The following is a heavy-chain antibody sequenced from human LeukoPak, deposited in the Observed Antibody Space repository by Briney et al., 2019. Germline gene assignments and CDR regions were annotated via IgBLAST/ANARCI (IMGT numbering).Heavy chain of an antibody. CDR3: ARDPKYYDTSGYYLGY. CDR2: IYSGGST. V-gene: IGHV3-53*01. D-gene: IGHD3-22*01. Sequence: GSLRLSCAASGFTFDDYGMSWVRQAPGKGLEWVSVIYSGGSTSYADSVKGRFTISRDNSKNTLYLQLNSLRAEDTAVYYCARDPKYYDTSGYYLGYWGQGTLVTVSS. CDR1: GFTFDDYG. J-gene: IGHJ4*02.